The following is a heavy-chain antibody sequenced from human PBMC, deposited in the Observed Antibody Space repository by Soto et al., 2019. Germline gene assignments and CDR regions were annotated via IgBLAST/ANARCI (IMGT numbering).Heavy chain of an antibody. CDR2: MSGNGYTT. J-gene: IGHJ4*02. Sequence: PLRVSCTASEFTFTSYAMSLVLKNPGKGLEWVSAMSGNGYTTYYADSVKGRFTISRDNSKNTLCLQMDSLRAEDTAVYYFAIHKFYDAIKSFERWGQGTQVTVSS. CDR1: EFTFTSYA. D-gene: IGHD3-3*01. V-gene: IGHV3-23*01. CDR3: AIHKFYDAIKSFER.